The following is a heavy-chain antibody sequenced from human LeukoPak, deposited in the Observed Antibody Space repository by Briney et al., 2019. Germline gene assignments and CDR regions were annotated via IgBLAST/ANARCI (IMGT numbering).Heavy chain of an antibody. CDR1: GGSFSGYY. Sequence: SETPSLTCAVYGGSFSGYYWSWIRQPPGKGLEWIGEINHSGSTNYNPSLKSRVTISVDTSKNQFSLKLSSVTAADTAVYYCARAVTYYYDSSGYYDYWGQGTLVTVSS. CDR2: INHSGST. CDR3: ARAVTYYYDSSGYYDY. J-gene: IGHJ4*02. V-gene: IGHV4-34*01. D-gene: IGHD3-22*01.